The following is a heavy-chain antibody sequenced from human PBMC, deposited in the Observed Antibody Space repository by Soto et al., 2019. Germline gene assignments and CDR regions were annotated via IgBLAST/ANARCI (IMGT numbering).Heavy chain of an antibody. J-gene: IGHJ6*02. V-gene: IGHV3-23*01. D-gene: IGHD3-10*01. CDR1: GFTFSSYA. CDR3: AKWSNYYGSGSYSHYYGMDV. Sequence: GGSLRLSCAASGFTFSSYAMSWVRQAPGKGLEWVSTISGSGGSTYYADSVKGRFTISRDNSKNTLYLQMNSLRAEDTAVYYCAKWSNYYGSGSYSHYYGMDVWGQGTTVTVSS. CDR2: ISGSGGST.